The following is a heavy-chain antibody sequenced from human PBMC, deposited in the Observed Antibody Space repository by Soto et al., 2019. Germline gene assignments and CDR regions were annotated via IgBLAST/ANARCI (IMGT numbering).Heavy chain of an antibody. Sequence: SETLSLTCAVSGVSIKTYYWSWIRKPAGKGLEWIGRIYTTGSANHNPSLKSRVTMSVDTSMNQVSLKLTSVTAADAGVYYCARDDYYDSNNWFDPWGQGILVTVSS. CDR1: GVSIKTYY. D-gene: IGHD3-9*01. V-gene: IGHV4-4*07. J-gene: IGHJ5*02. CDR2: IYTTGSA. CDR3: ARDDYYDSNNWFDP.